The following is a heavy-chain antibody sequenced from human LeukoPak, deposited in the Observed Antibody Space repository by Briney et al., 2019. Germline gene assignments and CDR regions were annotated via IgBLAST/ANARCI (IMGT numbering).Heavy chain of an antibody. CDR3: ARLITVTTSLNWFDP. CDR2: FDPEDGET. CDR1: GYTLTELS. D-gene: IGHD4-17*01. J-gene: IGHJ5*02. Sequence: ASVKVSCKVSGYTLTELSMHWVRQAPGKGLEWMGGFDPEDGETIYAQKFQGRVTMTEDTSTDTAYMELSSLRSEDTAVYYCARLITVTTSLNWFDPWGQGTLVTVSS. V-gene: IGHV1-24*01.